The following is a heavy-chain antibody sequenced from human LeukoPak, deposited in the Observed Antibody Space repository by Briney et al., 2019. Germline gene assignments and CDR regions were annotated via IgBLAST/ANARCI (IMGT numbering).Heavy chain of an antibody. CDR3: ARDYRGYSGPACY. D-gene: IGHD5-12*01. CDR1: GYTFTSYG. CDR2: ISAYNGNT. Sequence: GASVKVSCKASGYTFTSYGISWVRQAPGQGLEGMGWISAYNGNTNYAQKLQGRVTMTTATSTSTAYMELRSLRSDATAVYYCARDYRGYSGPACYWGQGTLVTVSS. J-gene: IGHJ4*02. V-gene: IGHV1-18*01.